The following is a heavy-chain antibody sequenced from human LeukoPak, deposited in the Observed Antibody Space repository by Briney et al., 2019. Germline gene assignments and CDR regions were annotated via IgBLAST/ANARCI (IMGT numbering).Heavy chain of an antibody. Sequence: PGGSLRLSCAASGFTFSKFGMHWVRQAPGKGLEWVAAISYDGSKQLYADSVKGRFTISRDNSKNTLNLQMNSLRDEDTAVYYCAKDGARYLLTYYFEYWGQGTLVTVSS. CDR2: ISYDGSKQ. J-gene: IGHJ4*02. CDR1: GFTFSKFG. CDR3: AKDGARYLLTYYFEY. V-gene: IGHV3-30*18. D-gene: IGHD3-9*01.